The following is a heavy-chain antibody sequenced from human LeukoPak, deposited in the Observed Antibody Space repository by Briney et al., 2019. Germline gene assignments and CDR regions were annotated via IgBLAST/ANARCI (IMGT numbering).Heavy chain of an antibody. CDR1: GFTFSSYA. J-gene: IGHJ4*02. Sequence: GRSLRLSCAASGFTFSSYAMHWVRQAPGKGLEWVAVISYDGSNKYYADSMKGRFTISRDNSKNTLYLQMNSLRPEDTAVYYCARDFSGWYNFDYWGQGTLVTVSS. CDR3: ARDFSGWYNFDY. D-gene: IGHD6-19*01. CDR2: ISYDGSNK. V-gene: IGHV3-30-3*01.